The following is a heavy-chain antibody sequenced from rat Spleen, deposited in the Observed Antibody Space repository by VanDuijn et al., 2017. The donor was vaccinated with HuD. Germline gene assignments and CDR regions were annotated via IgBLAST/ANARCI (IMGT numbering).Heavy chain of an antibody. Sequence: EVQLQESGPGLVKPSQSLSLTCSVTGYSITSGYRWNWIRKFPGNKLEWMGFINNAGITNYNPSLESRISISRDTSKNQFFLQLNSVTTEDTATYYCARSDYDGTYYYGWFAYWGQGTLVTVSS. CDR3: ARSDYDGTYYYGWFAY. CDR2: INNAGIT. V-gene: IGHV3-3*01. J-gene: IGHJ3*01. D-gene: IGHD1-12*02. CDR1: GYSITSGYR.